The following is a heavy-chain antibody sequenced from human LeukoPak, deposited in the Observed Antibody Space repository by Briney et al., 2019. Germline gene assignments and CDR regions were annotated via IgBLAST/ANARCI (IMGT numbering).Heavy chain of an antibody. CDR3: ARGAVRVRVDY. CDR2: IYYSGST. Sequence: SETLSLTCTVSGGSISSYYWSWIRQPPGKGLEWIGYIYYSGSTNYNPSLKSRVTISVDTSKNQFSLKLSSVTAADTAVYYCARGAVRVRVDYWGQGTLVTVPS. CDR1: GGSISSYY. V-gene: IGHV4-59*01. J-gene: IGHJ4*02. D-gene: IGHD3-10*02.